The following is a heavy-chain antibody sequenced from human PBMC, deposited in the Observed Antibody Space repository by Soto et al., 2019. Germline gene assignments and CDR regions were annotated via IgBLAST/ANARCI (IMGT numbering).Heavy chain of an antibody. J-gene: IGHJ4*02. V-gene: IGHV3-30*18. CDR3: AKETGIQFDY. D-gene: IGHD3-3*02. CDR1: GFTFSRHG. Sequence: QVQLVESGGGVVQPGRSLRLSCAASGFTFSRHGMHWVPQAPGKGLEWVALISYDGSNKYYADSVKGRFTISRDNSKNTLFLQMNSLRAEDTAVYYCAKETGIQFDYWGQGTLVTVSS. CDR2: ISYDGSNK.